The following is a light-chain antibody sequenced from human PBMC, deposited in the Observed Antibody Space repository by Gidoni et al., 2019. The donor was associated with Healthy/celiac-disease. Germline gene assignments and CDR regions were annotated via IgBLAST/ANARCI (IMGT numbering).Light chain of an antibody. J-gene: IGLJ1*01. CDR2: DVS. CDR1: SSDVGGYDY. CDR3: SSYTSSSTSHV. V-gene: IGLV2-14*01. Sequence: QSALTQPASVSGSPGQSITISCTGTSSDVGGYDYVSWYQQHPGKAPKLMIYDVSNRPSGVSNRFSGSKSGNTASLTISGLQAEDEADYYCSSYTSSSTSHVFGTGTKVTVL.